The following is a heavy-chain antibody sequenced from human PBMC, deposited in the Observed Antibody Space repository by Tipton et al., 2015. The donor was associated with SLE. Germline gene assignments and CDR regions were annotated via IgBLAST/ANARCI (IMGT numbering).Heavy chain of an antibody. D-gene: IGHD6-13*01. CDR2: IYYSGTT. J-gene: IGHJ6*03. Sequence: TLSLTCTVSGGSISGYYWAWIRQPPGKGLGWIGSIYYSGTTYYNPSLRSRVTISVDTSKEQFSLKLTSVTAADTAVYYCARWAADSYMDVWGKGTTVTVSS. V-gene: IGHV4-38-2*02. CDR1: GGSISGYY. CDR3: ARWAADSYMDV.